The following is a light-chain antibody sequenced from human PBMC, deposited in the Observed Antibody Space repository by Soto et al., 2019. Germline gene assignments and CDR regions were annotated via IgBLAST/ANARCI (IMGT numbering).Light chain of an antibody. CDR1: SSNIGSNT. V-gene: IGLV1-44*01. CDR3: AAWDDSLNGPDVV. J-gene: IGLJ2*01. Sequence: QLVLTQPPSASGTPGQRVTSSCSGSSSNIGSNTVNWYQQLPGTAPKLLIYSNNQRPSGVPDRFSGSKSGTSASLAISGLQSEDEADYYCAAWDDSLNGPDVVFGGGTKLTVL. CDR2: SNN.